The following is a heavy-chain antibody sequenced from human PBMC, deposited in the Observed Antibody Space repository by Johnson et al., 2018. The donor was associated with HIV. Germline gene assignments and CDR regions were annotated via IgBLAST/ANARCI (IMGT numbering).Heavy chain of an antibody. CDR1: GFTFSDHY. J-gene: IGHJ3*02. D-gene: IGHD3-22*01. V-gene: IGHV3-72*01. Sequence: VQLVESGGGVVRPGGSLRLSCAASGFTFSDHYMDCVRQAPGKGLEWVGRTRNKANSYTPEYAASVKGRFPISRDSSKNTLYLQMNSLRAEDTAVYYCARGSRYTYDNDDAHLLQAFDIWGQGTMVTVSS. CDR3: ARGSRYTYDNDDAHLLQAFDI. CDR2: TRNKANSYTP.